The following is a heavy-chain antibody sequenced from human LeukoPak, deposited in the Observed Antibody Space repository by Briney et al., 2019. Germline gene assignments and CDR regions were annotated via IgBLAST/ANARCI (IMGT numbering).Heavy chain of an antibody. V-gene: IGHV1-69*06. CDR3: SRGAELGSHHYFDN. CDR2: IIPIFGKA. Sequence: SVKVSCKASGCTFTSYAISWVRQAPGQGLEWMGGIIPIFGKANYAQKFQGRVTITADKSTSTAYMELSSLRSECTAGYYWSRGAELGSHHYFDNWGEGNLVTVSS. CDR1: GCTFTSYA. J-gene: IGHJ4*02. D-gene: IGHD5-18*01.